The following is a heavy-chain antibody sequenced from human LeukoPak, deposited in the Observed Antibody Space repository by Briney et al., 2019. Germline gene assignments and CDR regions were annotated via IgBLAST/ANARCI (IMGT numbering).Heavy chain of an antibody. J-gene: IGHJ4*02. CDR3: ARGRSFGELGVY. CDR2: INPNSDVT. D-gene: IGHD3-10*01. CDR1: GYTFTSYS. Sequence: LGASVKVSCKASGYTFTSYSISWVRQAPGQGLEWMGSINPNSDVTNYAQNFQGRVTMTRDTFIRTAYMELSRLTSDDTAVYYCARGRSFGELGVYWGQGTLLTVSS. V-gene: IGHV1-2*03.